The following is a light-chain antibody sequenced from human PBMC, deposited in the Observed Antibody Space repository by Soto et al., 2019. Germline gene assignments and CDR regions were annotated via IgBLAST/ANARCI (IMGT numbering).Light chain of an antibody. CDR3: QQYGSSPPYT. CDR1: QSVSSSY. J-gene: IGKJ2*01. V-gene: IGKV3-20*01. Sequence: EIVLTQSPGTLSLSPGERATLSCRASQSVSSSYLAWYQQKPGQAPWLLIYGASSRATGIPDRFSGSGSGTDFTLAISRLEPEDLAVYYCQQYGSSPPYTFGQGPKLEIK. CDR2: GAS.